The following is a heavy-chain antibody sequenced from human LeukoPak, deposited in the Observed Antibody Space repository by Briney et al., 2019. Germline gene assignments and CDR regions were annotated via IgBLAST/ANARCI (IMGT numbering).Heavy chain of an antibody. J-gene: IGHJ3*02. CDR1: RFTVSSNY. V-gene: IGHV3-53*01. CDR3: ARAGLGAFDI. CDR2: IYIGGST. Sequence: GGSLRLSCAASRFTVSSNYMSWVRQAPGKGLEWVSVIYIGGSTYYADSVKGRFTISRDISKNTLYLQMNSLRAEDTAMYYCARAGLGAFDIWGQGTMVTVSS.